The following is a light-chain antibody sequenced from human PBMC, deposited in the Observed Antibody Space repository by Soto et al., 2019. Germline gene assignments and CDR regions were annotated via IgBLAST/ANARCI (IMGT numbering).Light chain of an antibody. CDR3: QQYGNSPWT. V-gene: IGKV3-20*01. CDR2: STS. Sequence: EIVLTQSPGTLSLSRGERGTLSCRASQRFGSSNLAWYQQKPGQAPRLLIYSTSSRATGIPDRFSGSGSGTDFTLTISRLEPEDFAVYYCQQYGNSPWTFGQGTKVDIK. CDR1: QRFGSSN. J-gene: IGKJ1*01.